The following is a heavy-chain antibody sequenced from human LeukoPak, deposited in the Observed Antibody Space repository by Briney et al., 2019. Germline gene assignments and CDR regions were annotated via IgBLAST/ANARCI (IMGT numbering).Heavy chain of an antibody. CDR3: SKASEYCIRTTCYGNWFDP. CDR1: GFTFSSFG. D-gene: IGHD2-2*01. Sequence: GKSLRLSCAASGFTFSSFGIHWVRRAPGKGLEWVAVVSYDGSSKYYADSVKGRFTVSRDNSQKTVWLQMSSLTTEDTAVYYCSKASEYCIRTTCYGNWFDPWGQGTLVTVSS. J-gene: IGHJ5*02. CDR2: VSYDGSSK. V-gene: IGHV3-30*18.